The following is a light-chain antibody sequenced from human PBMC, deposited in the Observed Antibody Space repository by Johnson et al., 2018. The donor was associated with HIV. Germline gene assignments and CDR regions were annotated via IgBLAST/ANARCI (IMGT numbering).Light chain of an antibody. V-gene: IGLV1-51*02. Sequence: QPVLTQPPSVSAAPGQKVTTSCSGSSSNIGNNYVWWYQQLPGTAPKLLIYENNRRPSGIPDRFSGSKSGTSATLGITGLQTGDEADYYCGTWDSSLSAYVFGTGTKVTVL. J-gene: IGLJ1*01. CDR3: GTWDSSLSAYV. CDR1: SSNIGNNY. CDR2: ENN.